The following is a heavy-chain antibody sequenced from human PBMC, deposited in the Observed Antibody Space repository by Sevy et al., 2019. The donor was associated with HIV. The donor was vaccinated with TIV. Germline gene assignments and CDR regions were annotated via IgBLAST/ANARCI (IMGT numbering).Heavy chain of an antibody. D-gene: IGHD6-13*01. CDR3: ARSYSSSWYILYYFEY. J-gene: IGHJ4*02. CDR2: IGTAGDP. CDR1: GFTFSSYD. Sequence: GGSLRLSCAASGFTFSSYDMHWVRQATGKGLEWVSAIGTAGDPYYPGSVKGRFTISRDNAKNSLFLHMNTLRAEDTAVYYCARSYSSSWYILYYFEYWGQGTPVTVSS. V-gene: IGHV3-13*05.